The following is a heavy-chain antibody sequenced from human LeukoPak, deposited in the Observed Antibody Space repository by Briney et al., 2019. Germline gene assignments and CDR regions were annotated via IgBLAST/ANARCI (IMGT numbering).Heavy chain of an antibody. Sequence: SETLSLTCTVSGGSISSSSYYWGWIRQPPGKGLEWIGSIYYSGSTYYNPSLKSRVTISVDTSKNQFSLKLSSVTAADTAVYYCARQGGLLVARPRRWFDPWGQGTLVTVSS. V-gene: IGHV4-39*01. D-gene: IGHD2-15*01. J-gene: IGHJ5*02. CDR1: GGSISSSSYY. CDR2: IYYSGST. CDR3: ARQGGLLVARPRRWFDP.